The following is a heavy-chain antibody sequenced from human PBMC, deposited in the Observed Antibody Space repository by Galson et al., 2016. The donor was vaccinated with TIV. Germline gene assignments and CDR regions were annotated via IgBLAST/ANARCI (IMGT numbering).Heavy chain of an antibody. CDR1: GVIVSNNY. D-gene: IGHD4/OR15-4a*01. V-gene: IGHV3-53*05. Sequence: SLRLSCAASGVIVSNNYMSWVRQAPGKGLEWISVIYTNGRTFYADSVKGRFTISRENSKNTLYLQMNSLRPEDNALYFCARQNDYLYYFDYWGQGTLVTVSS. CDR3: ARQNDYLYYFDY. J-gene: IGHJ4*02. CDR2: IYTNGRT.